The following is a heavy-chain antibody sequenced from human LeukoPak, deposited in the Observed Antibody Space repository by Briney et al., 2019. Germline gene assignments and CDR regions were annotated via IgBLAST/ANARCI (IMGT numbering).Heavy chain of an antibody. Sequence: GGSLRLSCAASGFTFSNYGMHWVRQAPGKGLEWVAVVWYDGSNKYYADSVKGRFTISRDNSKNTLYLQMNSLRAEDTAVYYCARDVPDSGNYYPDAFDIWGQGTMVTVSS. CDR1: GFTFSNYG. J-gene: IGHJ3*02. CDR2: VWYDGSNK. CDR3: ARDVPDSGNYYPDAFDI. V-gene: IGHV3-33*01. D-gene: IGHD3-10*01.